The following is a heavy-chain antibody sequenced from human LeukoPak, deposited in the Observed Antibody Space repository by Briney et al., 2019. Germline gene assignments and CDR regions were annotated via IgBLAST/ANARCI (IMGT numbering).Heavy chain of an antibody. Sequence: ASVKVSCKASGYTFTGYYMHWVRQAPGQGLEWMGWINPNSGGTNYAQKFQGRVTMTTDTSTSTAYMELRSLRSDDTAVYYCARGSGSYNGNWDYWGQGTLVTVSS. V-gene: IGHV1-2*02. CDR1: GYTFTGYY. CDR2: INPNSGGT. D-gene: IGHD1-26*01. CDR3: ARGSGSYNGNWDY. J-gene: IGHJ4*02.